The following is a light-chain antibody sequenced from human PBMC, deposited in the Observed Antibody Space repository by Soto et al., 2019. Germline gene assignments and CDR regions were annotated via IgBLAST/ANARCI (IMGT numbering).Light chain of an antibody. CDR2: TIS. CDR3: QQVNTYPVT. CDR1: QDIKRI. V-gene: IGKV1-9*01. Sequence: DVQLTQSPSFLAASVGDRLTITCRASQDIKRILAWYQQKPGKAPKLLIYTISTLQSGVPSRFSGSGSGTECPLTISRLQPDDFATYYWQQVNTYPVTFGGGTKVEI. J-gene: IGKJ4*01.